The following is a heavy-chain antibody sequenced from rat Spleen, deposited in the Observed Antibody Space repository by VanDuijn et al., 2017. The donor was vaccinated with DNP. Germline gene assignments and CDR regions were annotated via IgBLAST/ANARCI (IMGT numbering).Heavy chain of an antibody. V-gene: IGHV2-34*01. CDR1: GVSLTSFS. CDR3: ARSPETSYIYFPWAY. J-gene: IGHJ3*01. CDR2: MWYDGDT. Sequence: QVQLKESGPGLVQPSEILSLTCTVSGVSLTSFSVSWVRQPAGKGPEWMGRMWYDGDTAYNSALKSRLSISRDTSKNQVFLKMNSLQTEDTATYYCARSPETSYIYFPWAYWGQGTLVTVSS. D-gene: IGHD1-2*01.